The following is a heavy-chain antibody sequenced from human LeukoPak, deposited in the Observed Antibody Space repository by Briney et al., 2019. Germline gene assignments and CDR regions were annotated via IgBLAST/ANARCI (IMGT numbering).Heavy chain of an antibody. CDR2: ISYDGSNK. Sequence: GGSLRLSCAASGFTFSSYAMHWVRQAPGKGLEWVAVISYDGSNKYYADSVKGRFTISRDNSKNTLYLQMNSQRAEDTAVYYCARASQDDYGDYGAFDIWGQGTMVTVSS. CDR3: ARASQDDYGDYGAFDI. CDR1: GFTFSSYA. V-gene: IGHV3-30*04. D-gene: IGHD4-17*01. J-gene: IGHJ3*02.